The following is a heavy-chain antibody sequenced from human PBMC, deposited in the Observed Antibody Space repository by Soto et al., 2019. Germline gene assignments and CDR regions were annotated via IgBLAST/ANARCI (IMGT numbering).Heavy chain of an antibody. D-gene: IGHD1-26*01. Sequence: QVQLVESGGGVVQPGRSLRLSWAASGFTFRSYGMHWVRQAPGKGLEWVAVISYDGSNKFYADSVKGRFTISRDNSENALYLQLNGLRPEDTAVYSCAKDQFAMSASYPGAVWGQGTIVTVSS. V-gene: IGHV3-30*18. J-gene: IGHJ3*01. CDR2: ISYDGSNK. CDR1: GFTFRSYG. CDR3: AKDQFAMSASYPGAV.